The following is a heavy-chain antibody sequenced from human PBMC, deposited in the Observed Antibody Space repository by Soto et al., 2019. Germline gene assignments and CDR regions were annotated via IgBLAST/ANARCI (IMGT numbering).Heavy chain of an antibody. CDR1: GVPITSYK. J-gene: IGHJ4*02. CDR2: MYSSGSS. Sequence: SETLSLTCTVSGVPITSYKWSWIRQSPGKGLEWIAYMYSSGSSSYNPSLKSRVTISVDTSRNQYSLQLNSATAADTAVYYCAREWSAFDYWGQGILVTVSS. CDR3: AREWSAFDY. D-gene: IGHD2-15*01. V-gene: IGHV4-59*01.